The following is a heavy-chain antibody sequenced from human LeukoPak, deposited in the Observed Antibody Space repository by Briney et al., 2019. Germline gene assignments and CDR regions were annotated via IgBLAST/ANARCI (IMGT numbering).Heavy chain of an antibody. J-gene: IGHJ4*02. CDR3: ARFITMVRGRGFDY. D-gene: IGHD3-10*01. CDR2: IYSGGST. V-gene: IGHV3-66*01. Sequence: PGGSLRLSCAASGFTVSNNYMSWVRQAPGKGLEWVSVIYSGGSTYYADSVKGRFTISRDNSKNTLYLQMNSLRAEDTAVYYCARFITMVRGRGFDYWGQGTLVTVSS. CDR1: GFTVSNNY.